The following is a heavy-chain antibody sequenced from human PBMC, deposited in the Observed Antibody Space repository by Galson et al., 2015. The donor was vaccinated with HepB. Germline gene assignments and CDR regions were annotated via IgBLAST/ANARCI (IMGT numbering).Heavy chain of an antibody. CDR3: TAGYPFDY. D-gene: IGHD5-18*01. CDR1: GFIFIDAW. J-gene: IGHJ4*02. CDR2: IKSDSDGGTT. V-gene: IGHV3-15*01. Sequence: SLRLSCATSGFIFIDAWMSWDRQAPGKGLEWVGRIKSDSDGGTTDYAAPVKGRFIISRDDSQNTLFLQMNSVKTEDTGVYYCTAGYPFDYWGQGTLVTVSS.